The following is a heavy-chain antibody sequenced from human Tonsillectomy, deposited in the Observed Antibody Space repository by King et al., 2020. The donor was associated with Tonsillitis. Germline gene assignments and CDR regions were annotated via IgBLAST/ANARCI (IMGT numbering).Heavy chain of an antibody. CDR3: ARDVEGSHGYGN. D-gene: IGHD3-16*02. J-gene: IGHJ3*01. V-gene: IGHV3-7*01. CDR1: GFTFSDYW. CDR2: IKQDGSEG. Sequence: VQLVESGGGLVQPGGSLRLSCVGSGFTFSDYWMTWVRQAPGKGLERVANIKQDGSEGAYEDSVKGRFTISRDNAKSSGDLQINSLRVEDTARCYCARDVEGSHGYGNWGQGTMVTVSS.